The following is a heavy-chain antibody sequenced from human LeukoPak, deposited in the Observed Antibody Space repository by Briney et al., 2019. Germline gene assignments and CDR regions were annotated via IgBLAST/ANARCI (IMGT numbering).Heavy chain of an antibody. CDR1: RGTFSSYA. CDR3: ARDDNDFWSGYYTFDY. D-gene: IGHD3-3*01. Sequence: SVKVSCKASRGTFSSYAISWVRQAPGQGLEWMGRIIPIFGTANYAQKFQGRVTITTDESTSTAYMELRSLRSEDTAVYYCARDDNDFWSGYYTFDYWGQGTLVTVSS. CDR2: IIPIFGTA. J-gene: IGHJ4*02. V-gene: IGHV1-69*05.